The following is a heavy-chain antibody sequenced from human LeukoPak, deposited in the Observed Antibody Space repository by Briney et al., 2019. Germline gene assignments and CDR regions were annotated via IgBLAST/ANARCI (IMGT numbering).Heavy chain of an antibody. CDR1: GGSISISNW. V-gene: IGHV4-4*02. CDR3: ARGGIAAAGPAFEY. D-gene: IGHD6-13*01. Sequence: SETLSLTCAVSGGSISISNWWSWVRQPPGKGLEWIGEIYHSGSTNYNPCLKSRVTISVDKSQNQFSLKLSSVPAADTAVYYCARGGIAAAGPAFEYWGQGTLVTVSS. CDR2: IYHSGST. J-gene: IGHJ4*02.